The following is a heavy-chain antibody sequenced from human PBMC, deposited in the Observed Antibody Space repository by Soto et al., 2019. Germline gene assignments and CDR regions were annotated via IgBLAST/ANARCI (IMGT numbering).Heavy chain of an antibody. Sequence: QVQLVQSGAEVKKPGSSVKVSCTASGGTFSTFGISWVRQAPGQGLEWMGGIIPMFGTAHYAQKFQGRVTITADESTRTVYMELSSLRSEDMAVYYCARFSPPRGYYAYWGQGTLVTVSS. CDR1: GGTFSTFG. CDR3: ARFSPPRGYYAY. J-gene: IGHJ4*02. D-gene: IGHD3-22*01. V-gene: IGHV1-69*01. CDR2: IIPMFGTA.